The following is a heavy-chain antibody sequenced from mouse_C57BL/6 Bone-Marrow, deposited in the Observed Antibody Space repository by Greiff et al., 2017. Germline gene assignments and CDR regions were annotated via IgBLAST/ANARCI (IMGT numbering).Heavy chain of an antibody. Sequence: VQLQQPGAELVKPGASVKMSCKASGYTFTSYWITWVKQRPGQGLEWIGDIYPDSGSTNYNEKFKSKATLTVDTSSSTAYMQLSSLTSEDSAVYYCARWGYYGSSYSLFDYWGQGTTLTVSS. V-gene: IGHV1-55*01. CDR2: IYPDSGST. J-gene: IGHJ2*01. CDR1: GYTFTSYW. D-gene: IGHD1-1*01. CDR3: ARWGYYGSSYSLFDY.